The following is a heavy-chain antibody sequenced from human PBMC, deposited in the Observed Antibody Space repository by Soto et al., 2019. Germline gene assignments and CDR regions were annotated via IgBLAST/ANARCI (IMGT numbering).Heavy chain of an antibody. D-gene: IGHD6-13*01. CDR3: AREGSSWTGAAGNWFDP. J-gene: IGHJ5*02. V-gene: IGHV6-1*01. CDR2: TYYRSKWYN. CDR1: GDSVSSNSAA. Sequence: PSQTLSLTCVISGDSVSSNSAAWNWIRQSPSRGLEWLGRTYYRSKWYNDYAVSVKSRITINPDTSKNQFSLQLNSVTPEDTAVYYCAREGSSWTGAAGNWFDPWGQGTLVTVSS.